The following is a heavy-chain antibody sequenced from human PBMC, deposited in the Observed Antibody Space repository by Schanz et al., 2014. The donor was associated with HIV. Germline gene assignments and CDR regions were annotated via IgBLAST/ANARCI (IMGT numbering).Heavy chain of an antibody. Sequence: QVQLVQSGAEVKKPGASVKVSCKASGYTFTGYYMHWVRQAPGQGLEWMGWINPSSGGTNYAQKFQGRVTMTRDTSISTAYMELRSLRSDDTAVYYCAREKTTLNWFDPWGQGTLVTVSS. V-gene: IGHV1-2*02. CDR2: INPSSGGT. D-gene: IGHD4-4*01. CDR1: GYTFTGYY. J-gene: IGHJ5*02. CDR3: AREKTTLNWFDP.